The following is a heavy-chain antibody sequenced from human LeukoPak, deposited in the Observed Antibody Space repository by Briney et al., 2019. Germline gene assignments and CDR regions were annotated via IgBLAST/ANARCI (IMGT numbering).Heavy chain of an antibody. D-gene: IGHD2-21*02. CDR2: IKSKTDGGTT. J-gene: IGHJ3*02. CDR3: TTVWNCGGDCSDAFDI. Sequence: GGSLRLSCAASGFTFSGYSMNWVRQAPGKGLEWVGRIKSKTDGGTTDCAAPVKGRFTISRDDSKNTLYLQMNSLKTEDTAVYYCTTVWNCGGDCSDAFDIWGQGTMVTVSS. V-gene: IGHV3-15*01. CDR1: GFTFSGYS.